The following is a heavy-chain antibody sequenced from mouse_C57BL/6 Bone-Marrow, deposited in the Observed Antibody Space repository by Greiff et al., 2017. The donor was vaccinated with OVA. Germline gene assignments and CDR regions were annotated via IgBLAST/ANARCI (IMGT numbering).Heavy chain of an antibody. CDR2: ISDGGSYT. CDR1: GFTFSSYA. V-gene: IGHV5-4*01. D-gene: IGHD4-1*01. CDR3: DRDRGTGRDFDV. Sequence: EVKLVESGGGLVKPGGSLKLSCAASGFTFSSYAMSWVRQTPEKRLEWVATISDGGSYTYYPDNVKGRFTISRDNAKNNLYLQMSHLKSEDTAMYYCDRDRGTGRDFDVWGTGTTVTVSS. J-gene: IGHJ1*03.